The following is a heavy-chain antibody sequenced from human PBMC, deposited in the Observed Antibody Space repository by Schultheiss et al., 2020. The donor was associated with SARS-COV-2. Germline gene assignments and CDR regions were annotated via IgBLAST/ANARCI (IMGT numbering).Heavy chain of an antibody. D-gene: IGHD3-16*02. J-gene: IGHJ5*02. CDR1: GGSISSSSYY. CDR2: IYYSGST. Sequence: SETLSLTCTVSGGSISSSSYYWGWIRQPPGKGLEWIGSIYYSGSTYYNPSLKSRVTISVDTSKNQFSLKLSSVTAADTAVYYCAKGALGNGAYYDYIWGSYRGGNWFDPWGQGTLVTVSS. CDR3: AKGALGNGAYYDYIWGSYRGGNWFDP. V-gene: IGHV4-39*01.